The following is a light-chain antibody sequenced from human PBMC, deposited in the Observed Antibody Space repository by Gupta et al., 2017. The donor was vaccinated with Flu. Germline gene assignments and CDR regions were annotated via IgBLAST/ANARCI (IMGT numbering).Light chain of an antibody. CDR3: QAWDSTTGV. CDR2: KDT. Sequence: SYELTQPPSVSVSPGQTASITCSGDNLGDKYASWYQQKPGQSLVLVIYKDTKRTSGIPERFSGSNSGNTATLTISGTQAMDEDDYYCQAWDSTTGVFGTGTKVTVL. V-gene: IGLV3-1*01. CDR1: NLGDKY. J-gene: IGLJ1*01.